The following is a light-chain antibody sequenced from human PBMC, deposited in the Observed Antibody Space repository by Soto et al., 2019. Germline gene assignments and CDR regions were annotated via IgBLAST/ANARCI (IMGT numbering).Light chain of an antibody. CDR2: AES. V-gene: IGKV1-39*01. J-gene: IGKJ3*01. CDR1: ESIGSH. CDR3: QQSFSTPYT. Sequence: DLQMTQSPSSLSASVGDSVTITCRASESIGSHLNWYHQKPGRAPKLLIQAESSLQSGVPSRFTGSGSGSHFTLSISSLQPEDFATYYCQQSFSTPYTFGPGTKVDIK.